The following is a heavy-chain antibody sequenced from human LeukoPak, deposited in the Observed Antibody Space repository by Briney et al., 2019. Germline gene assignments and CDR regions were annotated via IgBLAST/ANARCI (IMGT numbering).Heavy chain of an antibody. CDR3: VKGRSSWYADPFHI. CDR2: INSDGKTT. Sequence: PGGSLRLSCAASGFSFSISWMNWVRQAPGEGLVWVSRINSDGKTTNYADSVKGRFTISRDNSKNTLYLQMSSLRVEDTAVYYCVKGRSSWYADPFHIWGQGTMVTVSS. J-gene: IGHJ3*02. CDR1: GFSFSISW. D-gene: IGHD6-13*01. V-gene: IGHV3-74*01.